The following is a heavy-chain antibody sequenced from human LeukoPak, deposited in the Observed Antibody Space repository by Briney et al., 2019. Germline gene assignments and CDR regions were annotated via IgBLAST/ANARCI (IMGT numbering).Heavy chain of an antibody. V-gene: IGHV3-33*06. J-gene: IGHJ4*02. CDR1: GFIFSSYG. D-gene: IGHD3-22*01. Sequence: GRSLRLSCAASGFIFSSYGMHWVRQAPGKGLEWVAVIWYDGSIKYYGDSVKGRFTISRDNSKNTLYLQMNSLSAEDTAVYYCAKSRGYYYEKSGPADYWGQGTLVTVSS. CDR3: AKSRGYYYEKSGPADY. CDR2: IWYDGSIK.